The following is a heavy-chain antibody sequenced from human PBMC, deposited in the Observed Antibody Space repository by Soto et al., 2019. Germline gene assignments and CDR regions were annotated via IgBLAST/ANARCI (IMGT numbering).Heavy chain of an antibody. J-gene: IGHJ4*02. CDR1: GGSINTYY. CDR3: ARVISSRDEYFDY. Sequence: PSETLSLTCTVTGGSINTYYWSWIRHSAGKGLEWIGRVYTTGSTNYNPSLKSRVTISVDTSRNQFSLNLTSVTAADTAVYYCARVISSRDEYFDYWGQGTVVTVSS. D-gene: IGHD2-2*01. V-gene: IGHV4-4*07. CDR2: VYTTGST.